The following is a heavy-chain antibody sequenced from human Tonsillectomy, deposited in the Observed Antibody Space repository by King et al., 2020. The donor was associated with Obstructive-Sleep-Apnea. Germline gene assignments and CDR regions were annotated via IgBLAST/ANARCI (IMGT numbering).Heavy chain of an antibody. CDR1: GFTFSSYS. V-gene: IGHV3-21*01. Sequence: VQLVESGGGLVKPGGSLRLSCAASGFTFSSYSMNWVRQAPGKGLEWVSSISSSSSYIYYADSVKGRFTISRDNAKNSLYLQMNSLRAEDTAVYYCARGITMVRGVGVNWFDPWGQGTLVTVSS. CDR2: ISSSSSYI. CDR3: ARGITMVRGVGVNWFDP. D-gene: IGHD3-10*01. J-gene: IGHJ5*02.